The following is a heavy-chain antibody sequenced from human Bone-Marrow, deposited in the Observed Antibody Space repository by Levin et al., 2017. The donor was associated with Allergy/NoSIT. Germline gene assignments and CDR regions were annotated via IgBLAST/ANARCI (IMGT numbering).Heavy chain of an antibody. Sequence: PGGSLRLSCGASGFTFDLSAMSWVRQVPGRGLEWVAGISGSGTSTFYADSVRGRFTISRDISKNRLSLRMKGLRVDDTALYFCAKEAFAAPGNVDWFDSWGQGTFVTVSS. D-gene: IGHD6-13*01. J-gene: IGHJ5*01. CDR2: ISGSGTST. CDR3: AKEAFAAPGNVDWFDS. CDR1: GFTFDLSA. V-gene: IGHV3-23*01.